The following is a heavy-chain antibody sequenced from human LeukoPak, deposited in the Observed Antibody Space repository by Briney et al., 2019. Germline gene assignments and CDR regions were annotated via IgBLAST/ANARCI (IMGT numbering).Heavy chain of an antibody. D-gene: IGHD2-8*01. CDR2: IIPIFGTA. CDR3: AIQYCTNGVCYGFDY. CDR1: GGTFSSYA. J-gene: IGHJ4*02. Sequence: GSSVKVSCKASGGTFSSYASSWGRQAPGQGGEWMGGIIPIFGTANYAQKFQGRVTITTDESTSTAYMELSSLRSEDTAVYYCAIQYCTNGVCYGFDYWGQGTLVTVSS. V-gene: IGHV1-69*05.